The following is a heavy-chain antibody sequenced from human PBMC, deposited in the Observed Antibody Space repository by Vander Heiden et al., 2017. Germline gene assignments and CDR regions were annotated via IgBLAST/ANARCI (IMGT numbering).Heavy chain of an antibody. Sequence: QVLLQESGPGLVRPSEILSLTCSVSGDSIGNRGYFWGWVRQAPGKGLGWIGAIYYAGATRQNPSLRGRVALSVDTARNQFSLSLRSVTAADTGLYFCTRQGGVYDSTGSLAHFWGHGTAVTVSS. D-gene: IGHD1-1*01. CDR3: TRQGGVYDSTGSLAHF. CDR2: IYYAGAT. J-gene: IGHJ4*01. CDR1: GDSIGNRGYF. V-gene: IGHV4-39*01.